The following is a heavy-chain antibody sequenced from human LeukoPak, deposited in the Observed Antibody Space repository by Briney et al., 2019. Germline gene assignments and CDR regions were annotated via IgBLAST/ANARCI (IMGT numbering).Heavy chain of an antibody. CDR2: MNPNSGNT. D-gene: IGHD4-23*01. Sequence: ASVKVSCKASGYIFTSYDINWVRQATGQGLEWMGWMNPNSGNTGYAQKFQGRVTMTRNTSISTAYMELSSLRSEDTAVYYCARNDYGGKGFDYWGQGTLVTVSS. CDR1: GYIFTSYD. CDR3: ARNDYGGKGFDY. V-gene: IGHV1-8*01. J-gene: IGHJ4*02.